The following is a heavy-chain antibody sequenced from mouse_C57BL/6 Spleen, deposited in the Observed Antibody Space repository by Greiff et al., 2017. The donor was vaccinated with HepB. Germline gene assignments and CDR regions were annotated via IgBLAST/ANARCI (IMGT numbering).Heavy chain of an antibody. V-gene: IGHV5-16*01. CDR2: IYHDGSST. Sequence: EVQLVESEGGLVKPGSSMKLSCTASGFTFSDYYMAWVRQVPEKGLEWVANIYHDGSSTYYLDSLKSRFILSRDNAKNILYLQMSSLTSEDTATYYCARGGYYYGSSPFDYWGQGTTLTVSS. CDR1: GFTFSDYY. J-gene: IGHJ2*01. D-gene: IGHD1-1*01. CDR3: ARGGYYYGSSPFDY.